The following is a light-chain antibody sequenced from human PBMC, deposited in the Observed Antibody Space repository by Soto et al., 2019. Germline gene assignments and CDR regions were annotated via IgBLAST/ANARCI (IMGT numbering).Light chain of an antibody. J-gene: IGKJ4*01. Sequence: EIVLTQSPGTLSVAPGETARLSCRTSEPIITNFVAWYQQRPGQVPKLLLYGVFTRVSGLPDRFRGSGYGTEVTLTLGRVEPEDFAVYFWQQYHLSPLPFGGGTQVQMK. V-gene: IGKV3-20*01. CDR1: EPIITNF. CDR3: QQYHLSPLP. CDR2: GVF.